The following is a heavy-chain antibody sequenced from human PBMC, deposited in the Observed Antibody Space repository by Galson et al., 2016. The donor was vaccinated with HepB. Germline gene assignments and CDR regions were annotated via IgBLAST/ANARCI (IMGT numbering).Heavy chain of an antibody. CDR1: GFTFSRSD. Sequence: SLRLSCAASGFTFSRSDMHWVRQAAGKGLEWVSAIGTGGDTYYPGSVQDRFTISRENARNSLYLQMNSLTVGDTAVYYCVRAGLSRKWDDLYFDLWGRGALVTVSS. D-gene: IGHD6-13*01. V-gene: IGHV3-13*04. CDR3: VRAGLSRKWDDLYFDL. J-gene: IGHJ2*01. CDR2: IGTGGDT.